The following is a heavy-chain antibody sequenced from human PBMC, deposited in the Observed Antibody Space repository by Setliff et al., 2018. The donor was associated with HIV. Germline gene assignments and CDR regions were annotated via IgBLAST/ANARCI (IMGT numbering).Heavy chain of an antibody. D-gene: IGHD3-10*01. CDR1: GGSISSYY. CDR2: IYTSGST. J-gene: IGHJ6*03. V-gene: IGHV4-4*07. Sequence: SETLSLTCTVSGGSISSYYWSWIRQPAGKGLEWIGRIYTSGSTNYDPSLKSRVTMSVDTSKNQFSLKLSSVTAADTAVYYCARDGSRSSYYYYYMDVWGKGTTVTVSS. CDR3: ARDGSRSSYYYYYMDV.